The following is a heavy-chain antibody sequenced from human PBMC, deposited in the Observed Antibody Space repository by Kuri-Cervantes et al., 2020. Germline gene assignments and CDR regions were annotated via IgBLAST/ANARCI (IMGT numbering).Heavy chain of an antibody. Sequence: GGSLRLSCAASGFTFSSYSMNWVRQAPGKGLEWVSYISSSSSTIYYADSVKGRFTISRDNAKNSLYLQMNSLRAEDTAVYYCAREEVVFLDHYGMDVWGQGTTVTVSS. D-gene: IGHD2-15*01. V-gene: IGHV3-48*01. CDR1: GFTFSSYS. CDR3: AREEVVFLDHYGMDV. CDR2: ISSSSSTI. J-gene: IGHJ6*02.